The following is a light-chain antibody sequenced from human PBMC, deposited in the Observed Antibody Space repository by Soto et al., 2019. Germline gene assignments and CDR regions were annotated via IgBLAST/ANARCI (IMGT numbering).Light chain of an antibody. CDR2: NAS. CDR1: QSISIW. Sequence: DIQTTQSPSTLTASVGARVTITCRASQSISIWLAWYQQKPGKAPKILIYNASSLESGVPSRFIGSGSWTEFTLTISSLQTEDYATYYCQLYSVYSSWTVGQGTKVDIK. CDR3: QLYSVYSSWT. J-gene: IGKJ1*01. V-gene: IGKV1-5*03.